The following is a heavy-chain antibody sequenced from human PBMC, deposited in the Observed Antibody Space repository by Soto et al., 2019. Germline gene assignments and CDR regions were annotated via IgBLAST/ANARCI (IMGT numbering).Heavy chain of an antibody. CDR1: GGSFSGYY. Sequence: SETLSLTCAVYGGSFSGYYWSWIRQPPGKGLEWMGEINHSGSTNYTPSLKSRVTISVDTSKNKFSLKLSSVSGADTAVYYCATELRDSSGYYYYYYCLDVWGKGTTVTVSS. J-gene: IGHJ6*03. D-gene: IGHD3-22*01. CDR2: INHSGST. CDR3: ATELRDSSGYYYYYYCLDV. V-gene: IGHV4-34*01.